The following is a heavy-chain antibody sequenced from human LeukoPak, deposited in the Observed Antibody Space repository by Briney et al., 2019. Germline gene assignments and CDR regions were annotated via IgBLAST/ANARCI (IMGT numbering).Heavy chain of an antibody. CDR2: ISGSSDYM. D-gene: IGHD1-14*01. CDR1: GFTFSTST. Sequence: GGSLRLSCAASGFTFSTSTMNWVRQAPGKGLEWVSSISGSSDYMYYADSVEGRFTISRDNAKNSLYLQMNSLRAEDTAIYYCVRIPNNAGFPNWFDPWGQGTLVTVSS. J-gene: IGHJ5*02. V-gene: IGHV3-21*01. CDR3: VRIPNNAGFPNWFDP.